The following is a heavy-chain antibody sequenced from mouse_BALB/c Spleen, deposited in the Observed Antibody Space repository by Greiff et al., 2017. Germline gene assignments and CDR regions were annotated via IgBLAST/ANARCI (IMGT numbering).Heavy chain of an antibody. Sequence: QGPVKQSGAGLARPGGSVKMSCQASGFTLSCYTMHWVKQRPGQGLEWIGYINPSSGYTNYNQKFKDKATLTADKSSSTAYMQLSSLTSEDSAVYYCARGISDYWGQGTTLTVSS. J-gene: IGHJ2*01. CDR2: INPSSGYT. CDR1: GFTLSCYT. CDR3: ARGISDY. V-gene: IGHV1-4*01.